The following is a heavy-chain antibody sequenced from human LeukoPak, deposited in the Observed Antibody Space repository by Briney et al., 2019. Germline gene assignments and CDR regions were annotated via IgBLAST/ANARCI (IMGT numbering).Heavy chain of an antibody. V-gene: IGHV3-23*01. CDR2: ISDSNGRT. CDR1: GFTFTNFA. J-gene: IGHJ4*02. D-gene: IGHD6-25*01. CDR3: AKHLYSSGGFDY. Sequence: GGSLRLSCAASGFTFTNFAMNWVRQAPGKGLEWVSTISDSNGRTYYAGSVKGRFTISRDNSKNTLYLHMNSLRADDTAVYYCAKHLYSSGGFDYWGQGTLVTVSS.